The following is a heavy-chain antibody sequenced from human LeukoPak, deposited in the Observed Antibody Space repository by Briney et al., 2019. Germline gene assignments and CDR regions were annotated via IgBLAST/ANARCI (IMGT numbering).Heavy chain of an antibody. V-gene: IGHV1-2*02. Sequence: GASVKVSCKASGYTFTRYYMHCVRQAPGQGLEWRGWDNSKSGGTNYAQKFQGRVNMTRDTSNTTAYMELSRLRSDDTAVYYCARDVEQLEYYFDYWGQGTLVTVSS. CDR3: ARDVEQLEYYFDY. J-gene: IGHJ4*02. CDR2: DNSKSGGT. CDR1: GYTFTRYY. D-gene: IGHD6-6*01.